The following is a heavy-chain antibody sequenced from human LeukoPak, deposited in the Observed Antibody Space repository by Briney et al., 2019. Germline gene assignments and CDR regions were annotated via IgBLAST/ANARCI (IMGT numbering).Heavy chain of an antibody. CDR3: ARGAVITMVRGPRGYYYMDV. J-gene: IGHJ6*03. D-gene: IGHD3-10*01. CDR2: IYYSGST. Sequence: SETLSLTCTVSGGSISSYYWSWIRQPPGKGLEWIGYIYYSGSTNYNPSLKSRVTISVDTSKNQFSLKLSSVTAADTAVYYCARGAVITMVRGPRGYYYMDVWGKGTTVTVSS. V-gene: IGHV4-59*01. CDR1: GGSISSYY.